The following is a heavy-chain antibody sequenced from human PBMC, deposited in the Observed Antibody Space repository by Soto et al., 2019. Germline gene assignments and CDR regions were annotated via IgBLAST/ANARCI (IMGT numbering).Heavy chain of an antibody. CDR1: GFIFSSYG. Sequence: GGSLRLSCAASGFIFSSYGMHWVRKAPGKGLEWVAVISYDGSNKYYADSVEGRFTISRDNSKNTLYLQMNSLRAEDTAVYYCARDGYCSGGRCRSNVDPTVNAFDYWGQGTLVTVSS. V-gene: IGHV3-33*05. CDR2: ISYDGSNK. J-gene: IGHJ4*02. CDR3: ARDGYCSGGRCRSNVDPTVNAFDY. D-gene: IGHD2-15*01.